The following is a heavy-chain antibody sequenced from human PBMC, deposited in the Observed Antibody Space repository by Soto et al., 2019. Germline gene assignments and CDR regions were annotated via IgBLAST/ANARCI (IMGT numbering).Heavy chain of an antibody. J-gene: IGHJ6*02. CDR2: IIHSEST. D-gene: IGHD1-26*01. Sequence: SETLTLTCAVYGGSFSAYYWSWVRQPPGKGLEWIGEIIHSESTKYNPSLKSRVTITVDPAKNQFSLKLTSVTAADTAVCSCARQRPTYGRWEFANYYGMDVWGQGTPVTVSS. CDR3: ARQRPTYGRWEFANYYGMDV. CDR1: GGSFSAYY. V-gene: IGHV4-34*12.